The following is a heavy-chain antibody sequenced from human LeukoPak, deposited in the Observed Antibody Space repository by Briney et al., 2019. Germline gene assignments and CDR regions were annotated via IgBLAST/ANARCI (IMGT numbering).Heavy chain of an antibody. J-gene: IGHJ4*02. CDR2: IIPIFGTV. CDR1: GGTFSSYA. D-gene: IGHD3-22*01. V-gene: IGHV1-69*06. Sequence: ASVKVSCKASGGTFSSYAISWVRQAPGQGLEWMGGIIPIFGTVNYAQKFQGRVTITADKSTSTAYMELSSLRSEDTAVYYCASIYDSSGIMRDYWGQGTLVTVSS. CDR3: ASIYDSSGIMRDY.